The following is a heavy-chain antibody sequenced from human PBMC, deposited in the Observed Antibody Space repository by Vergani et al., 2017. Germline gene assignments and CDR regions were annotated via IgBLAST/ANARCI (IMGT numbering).Heavy chain of an antibody. Sequence: QVQLVQSGAEVKKPGASVKVSCKASGYTFTSYAMHWVRQAPGQRLEWMGWINTGNGNTKYSQKFQGRVTITRDTSASTAYMELSSLRSEDTAVYYCASCCGGDCYPNWFDPWGQGTLVTVSS. J-gene: IGHJ5*02. CDR3: ASCCGGDCYPNWFDP. D-gene: IGHD2-21*02. CDR2: INTGNGNT. V-gene: IGHV1-3*04. CDR1: GYTFTSYA.